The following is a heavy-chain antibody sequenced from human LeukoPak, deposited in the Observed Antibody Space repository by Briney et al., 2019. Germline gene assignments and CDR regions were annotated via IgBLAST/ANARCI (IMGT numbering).Heavy chain of an antibody. J-gene: IGHJ4*02. CDR1: GYTFTSYG. D-gene: IGHD6-13*01. CDR2: ISAYNGNT. V-gene: IGHV1-18*01. CDR3: ARDLGYSSSWYQRGYYFDY. Sequence: ASVKVSCKASGYTFTSYGISWVRQAPGQGLEWMGWISAYNGNTNYAQKLQGRVTMTTDTSTSTAYMELTSLRSDDTAVYYCARDLGYSSSWYQRGYYFDYWGQGTLVTVSS.